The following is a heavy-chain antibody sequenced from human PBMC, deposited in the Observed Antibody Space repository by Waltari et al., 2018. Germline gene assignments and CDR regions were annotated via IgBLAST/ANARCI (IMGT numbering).Heavy chain of an antibody. Sequence: QVQLQESGPGLVKPSETLSLTCTVSGYSISSGYYWGWIRQPPGKGLEWIGSIYHSGSTYYNPSLKSRVTISVDTSKNQFSLKLSSVTAADTAVYYCASDSSGNMGAFDIWGQGTLVTVSS. CDR1: GYSISSGYY. D-gene: IGHD3-22*01. CDR2: IYHSGST. CDR3: ASDSSGNMGAFDI. J-gene: IGHJ4*02. V-gene: IGHV4-38-2*02.